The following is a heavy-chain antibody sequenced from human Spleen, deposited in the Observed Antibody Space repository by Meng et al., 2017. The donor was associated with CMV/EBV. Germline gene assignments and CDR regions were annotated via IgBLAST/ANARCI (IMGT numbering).Heavy chain of an antibody. D-gene: IGHD3-3*01. Sequence: GESLKISCAASGFTFSSYGMHWVRQAPGKGLEWVAFIRYDGSNKYYADSVKGRFTISRDNSKNTLYLQMNSLRAEGTAVYYCAKDGSDDSDAFDIWGQGTMVTVSS. V-gene: IGHV3-30*02. CDR2: IRYDGSNK. CDR1: GFTFSSYG. J-gene: IGHJ3*02. CDR3: AKDGSDDSDAFDI.